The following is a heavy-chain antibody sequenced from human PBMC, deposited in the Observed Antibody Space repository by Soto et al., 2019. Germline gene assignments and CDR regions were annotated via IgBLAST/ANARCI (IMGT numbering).Heavy chain of an antibody. CDR1: GGTFSSYG. CDR3: ARDLKYYGSGSLNGAFDI. V-gene: IGHV1-69*13. Sequence: SVKVSCKASGGTFSSYGISWVRQAPGQGXEWMGGIIPIFGTANYAQKFQGRVTITADESTSTAYMELSSLRSEDTAVYYCARDLKYYGSGSLNGAFDIWGQGTMVTVAS. D-gene: IGHD3-10*01. J-gene: IGHJ3*02. CDR2: IIPIFGTA.